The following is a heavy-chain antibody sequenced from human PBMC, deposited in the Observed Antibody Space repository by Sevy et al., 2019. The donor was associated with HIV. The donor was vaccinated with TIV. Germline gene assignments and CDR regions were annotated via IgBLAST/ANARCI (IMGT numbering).Heavy chain of an antibody. V-gene: IGHV4-59*01. CDR3: AGIWTNDAFDI. CDR1: GGSFSSYY. Sequence: SETLSLTCTVSGGSFSSYYWSWIRQPPGKGLEWIGFIYFTGSTNYNPSLKSRITMSVDSSKNQFSLKLSSVTAADTAVYYCAGIWTNDAFDIWGPRTMVTVSS. J-gene: IGHJ3*02. D-gene: IGHD1-1*01. CDR2: IYFTGST.